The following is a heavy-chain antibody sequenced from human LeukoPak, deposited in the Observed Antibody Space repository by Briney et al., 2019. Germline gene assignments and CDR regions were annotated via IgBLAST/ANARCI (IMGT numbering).Heavy chain of an antibody. CDR3: AEAAYDSSGYYPNYYYYYMDV. V-gene: IGHV3-9*01. CDR1: GFTFSRYG. J-gene: IGHJ6*03. D-gene: IGHD3-22*01. Sequence: GGSLRLSCAAAGFTFSRYGMHWVRQAPGKGLEWVSGISWNSGSIGYADSVKGRFTISRDNAKNSLYLQMNSLRAEDTALYYCAEAAYDSSGYYPNYYYYYMDVWGKGTTVTISS. CDR2: ISWNSGSI.